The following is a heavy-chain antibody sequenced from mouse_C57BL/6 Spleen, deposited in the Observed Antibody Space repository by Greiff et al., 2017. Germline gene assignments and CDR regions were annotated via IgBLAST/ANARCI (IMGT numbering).Heavy chain of an antibody. V-gene: IGHV1-64*01. CDR3: ARPGYGNYVPYWYFDV. CDR2: IHPNSGRT. J-gene: IGHJ1*03. Sequence: QVQLQQPGAELVKPGASVQLSCKASGYTFTSYWMHWVKQRPGQGLAWIGMIHPNSGRTNYNEKFKSKATLTVDTSSSKAYMQLSSLTSEDSAVYYCARPGYGNYVPYWYFDVWGTGTTVTVSS. D-gene: IGHD2-10*02. CDR1: GYTFTSYW.